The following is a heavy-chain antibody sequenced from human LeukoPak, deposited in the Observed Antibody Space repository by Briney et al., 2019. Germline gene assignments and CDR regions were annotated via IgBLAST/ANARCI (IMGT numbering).Heavy chain of an antibody. D-gene: IGHD2-2*01. CDR3: VRNEGYCSSTSCVNWFDP. Sequence: PGGSLRLSCAASGFTFSSYSMNWVRQAPGKGLEWVSSISSSSTYIYYADSLKGRFTISRDNAKNSLYLQMNSLRAEDTAVYYCVRNEGYCSSTSCVNWFDPWGEGTLVTVSS. CDR1: GFTFSSYS. J-gene: IGHJ5*02. V-gene: IGHV3-21*01. CDR2: ISSSSTYI.